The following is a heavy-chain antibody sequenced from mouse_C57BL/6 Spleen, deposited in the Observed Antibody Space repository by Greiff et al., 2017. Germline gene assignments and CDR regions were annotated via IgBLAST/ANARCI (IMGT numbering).Heavy chain of an antibody. Sequence: QVQLQQPGAELVKPGASVKMSCQASGYTFTSYWITWVKQRPGQGLEWIGDIYPGSGSTNYNEKFKSKATLPVDPSSSTAYMQLISLTSEDSAVYYCSRSGRGRYFDVWGTGTTVTVSS. CDR1: GYTFTSYW. CDR2: IYPGSGST. V-gene: IGHV1-55*01. D-gene: IGHD3-1*01. CDR3: SRSGRGRYFDV. J-gene: IGHJ1*03.